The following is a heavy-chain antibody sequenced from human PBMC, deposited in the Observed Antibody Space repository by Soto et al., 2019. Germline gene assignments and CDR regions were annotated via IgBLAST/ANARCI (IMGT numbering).Heavy chain of an antibody. CDR1: GGSISSYY. CDR3: ARLLALYYYDSSGYDWFDP. CDR2: IYYSGST. J-gene: IGHJ5*02. V-gene: IGHV4-59*08. Sequence: PSETLSLTCAVSGGSISSYYWSWIRQPPGKGLEWIGYIYYSGSTNYNPSLKSRVTISVDTSKNQFSLKLSSVTAADTAVYYCARLLALYYYDSSGYDWFDPWGQGTLVTVSS. D-gene: IGHD3-22*01.